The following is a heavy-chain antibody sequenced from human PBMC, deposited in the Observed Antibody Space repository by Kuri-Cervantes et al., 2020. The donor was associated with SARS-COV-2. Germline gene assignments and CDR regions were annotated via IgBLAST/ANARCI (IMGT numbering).Heavy chain of an antibody. CDR3: ARSGVSAATGYYYYYMDV. J-gene: IGHJ6*03. CDR1: GSTFSSYA. V-gene: IGHV3-23*01. CDR2: ISGSGGST. D-gene: IGHD1-14*01. Sequence: GGSLRLSCAASGSTFSSYAMSWVRQAPGKGLEWVSAISGSGGSTYYADSVKGRFAISRDNSKNTLYLQMNSLRAEDTAVYYCARSGVSAATGYYYYYMDVWGKGTTVTVSS.